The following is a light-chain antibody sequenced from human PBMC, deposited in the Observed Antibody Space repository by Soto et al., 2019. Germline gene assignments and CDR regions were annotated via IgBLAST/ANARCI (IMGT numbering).Light chain of an antibody. Sequence: QSVLTQPPSASGTPRQRVPISCSGSSSNIGSNYVYWYQQLPGTVPQLHFYRNSERPSGVPDRFSGSKSGTSASLAISGLRSEDEADYYCAAWDDSLSGVVFGEGTKLTVL. J-gene: IGLJ2*01. V-gene: IGLV1-47*01. CDR3: AAWDDSLSGVV. CDR2: RNS. CDR1: SSNIGSNY.